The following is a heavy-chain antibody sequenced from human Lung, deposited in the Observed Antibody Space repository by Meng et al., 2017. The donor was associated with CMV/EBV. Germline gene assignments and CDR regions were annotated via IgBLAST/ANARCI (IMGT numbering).Heavy chain of an antibody. CDR3: ARDNEDPEGYQLISKREGWFDL. Sequence: ASVNVSCKASGYTFTSYYMHWLRQAPGQGLEWMGIINPSSGSTSYAQTFQGRVTMTRDTSKSTVYLELSSVRSEDTAVYYCARDNEDPEGYQLISKREGWFDLWGQGTMVTVSS. J-gene: IGHJ5*01. V-gene: IGHV1-46*01. CDR2: INPSSGST. D-gene: IGHD2-2*01. CDR1: GYTFTSYY.